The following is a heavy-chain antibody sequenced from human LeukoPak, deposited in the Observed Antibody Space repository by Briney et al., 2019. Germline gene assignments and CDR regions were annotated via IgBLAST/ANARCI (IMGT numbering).Heavy chain of an antibody. CDR3: ARDQYDTWSRRGNFDS. Sequence: GGSLRLSCAASGFPFSSYWMSWVRQAPGKGLEWVANIRHDGSETYYVDSLRGRFTISRDNTENSLYLQMNSLRVEDTAVFYCARDQYDTWSRRGNFDSWGQGTLVIVSS. J-gene: IGHJ4*02. D-gene: IGHD3-3*01. CDR2: IRHDGSET. CDR1: GFPFSSYW. V-gene: IGHV3-7*03.